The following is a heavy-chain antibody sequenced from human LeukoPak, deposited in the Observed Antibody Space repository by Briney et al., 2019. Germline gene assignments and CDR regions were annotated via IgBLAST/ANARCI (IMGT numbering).Heavy chain of an antibody. Sequence: GGSLRLSCAASGFTFSNYAMHWVRQAPGKGLEWVALISYDGSNKYYADSVKGRFTIPRDNSKNTLYLQMNSLRPEDTPVYYCARVVALYSTSSGFDYWGQGTLVTVSS. J-gene: IGHJ4*02. CDR3: ARVVALYSTSSGFDY. V-gene: IGHV3-30-3*01. CDR2: ISYDGSNK. D-gene: IGHD6-6*01. CDR1: GFTFSNYA.